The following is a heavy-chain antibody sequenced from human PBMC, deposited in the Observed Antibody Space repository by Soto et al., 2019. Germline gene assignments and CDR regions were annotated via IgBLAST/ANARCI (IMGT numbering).Heavy chain of an antibody. CDR2: ISAYNGNT. D-gene: IGHD3-10*01. J-gene: IGHJ4*02. CDR1: GYTFTSYG. CDR3: ARARGALLWFGDSLGYFDY. V-gene: IGHV1-18*01. Sequence: ASVKVSCKASGYTFTSYGISWVRQAPGQGLEWMGWISAYNGNTNYAQKLQGRVTMTTDTSTSTAYMELRSLRSDDTAVYYCARARGALLWFGDSLGYFDYWGQGTLGTVS.